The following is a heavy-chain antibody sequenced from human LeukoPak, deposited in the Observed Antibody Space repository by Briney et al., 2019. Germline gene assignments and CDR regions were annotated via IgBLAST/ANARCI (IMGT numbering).Heavy chain of an antibody. CDR3: TRDSSYYYDSSGSDYFDY. D-gene: IGHD3-22*01. CDR2: IRSKAYGGTT. V-gene: IGHV3-49*03. CDR1: GFTFGDYA. J-gene: IGHJ4*02. Sequence: PGGSLRLSCTASGFTFGDYAMSWFRQAPGKGLEWVGFIRSKAYGGTTEYAASVKGRFTISRDDSKSIAYLQMNSLKTEDTAVYYCTRDSSYYYDSSGSDYFDYWGPGTLVTVSS.